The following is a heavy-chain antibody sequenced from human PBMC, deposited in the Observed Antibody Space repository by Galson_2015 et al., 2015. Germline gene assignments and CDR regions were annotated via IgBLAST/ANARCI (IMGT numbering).Heavy chain of an antibody. CDR1: GYTFNTYG. CDR2: INGYNGNT. Sequence: SVKVSCKASGYTFNTYGIGWVRQAPGQGLEWMGWINGYNGNTHYAQKLQGRVTMTTDTSTSTAYMELRSLRSDDTAVFYCARFTPADGNNPRGNCFDPWGQGTLVTVSS. J-gene: IGHJ5*02. D-gene: IGHD1-14*01. V-gene: IGHV1-18*01. CDR3: ARFTPADGNNPRGNCFDP.